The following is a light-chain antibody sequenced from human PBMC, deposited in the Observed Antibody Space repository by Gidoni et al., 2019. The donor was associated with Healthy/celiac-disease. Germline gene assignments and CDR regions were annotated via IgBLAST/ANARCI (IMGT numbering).Light chain of an antibody. J-gene: IGKJ2*01. CDR3: QQYYSTPSX. CDR1: QSVLYSSNNKNY. V-gene: IGKV4-1*01. CDR2: WAS. Sequence: DIVMTQSPDSLAVSLGERATINCKSSQSVLYSSNNKNYLAWYQQKPGQPPKLLIYWASTRESGVPDRFSGSGSGTDFTLTISSLQAEDVAVYYCQQYYSTPSXFXQGTKLEIK.